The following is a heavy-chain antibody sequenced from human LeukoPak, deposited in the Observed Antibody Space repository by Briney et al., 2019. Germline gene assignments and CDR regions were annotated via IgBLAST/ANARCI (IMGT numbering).Heavy chain of an antibody. J-gene: IGHJ4*02. CDR3: ARDPMNRRFDY. CDR2: IYYSGST. CDR1: GGSIGSYY. V-gene: IGHV4-59*01. D-gene: IGHD3-22*01. Sequence: SETLSLTCTVSGGSIGSYYWSWIRQPPGKGLEWIGYIYYSGSTNYNPSLKSRVTISVDTSKNQFSLKLSSVTAADTAVYYCARDPMNRRFDYWGQGTLVTVSS.